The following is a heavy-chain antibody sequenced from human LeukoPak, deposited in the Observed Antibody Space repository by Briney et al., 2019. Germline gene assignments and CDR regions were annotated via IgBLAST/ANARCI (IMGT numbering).Heavy chain of an antibody. CDR1: GFTLGSYA. Sequence: TGGSLRLSCAASGFTLGSYAMSWVRQAPGKGLEWVSGISGSGDNTYYADSVKGRFTISRDNSKNTLYVQVNSLGTEDTAAYYCAKGSYYDSSGSFYFDYWGQGTLVTVSS. D-gene: IGHD3-22*01. CDR3: AKGSYYDSSGSFYFDY. CDR2: ISGSGDNT. J-gene: IGHJ4*02. V-gene: IGHV3-23*01.